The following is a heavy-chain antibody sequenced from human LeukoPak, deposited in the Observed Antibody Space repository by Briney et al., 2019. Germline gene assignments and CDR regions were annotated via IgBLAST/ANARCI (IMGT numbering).Heavy chain of an antibody. CDR2: ITSSGRNT. V-gene: IGHV3-23*01. D-gene: IGHD5-24*01. CDR3: AKDIQLSA. CDR1: GFNFNDAA. Sequence: GGSLRLSCAASGFNFNDAAMTWVRQAPGKGLEWVSLITSSGRNTYYTDSVRGPSTISRDNSKKTLSLQMNSLRVEDTAIYYCAKDIQLSAWGLGTMVT. J-gene: IGHJ3*01.